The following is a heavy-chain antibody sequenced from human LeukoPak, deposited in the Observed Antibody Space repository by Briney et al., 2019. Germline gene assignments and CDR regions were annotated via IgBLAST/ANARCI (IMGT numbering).Heavy chain of an antibody. Sequence: PSQTLSLTCTVSGGSISSGNYYWSWIRPPAGKGLEWIGRIYTSGSTSYNPSLKSRVTISVDTSKNQFSLRLSSVTAADTAVYYCVRGRLRDGYNKFYYYYHMDVWGKGTTVTVS. CDR1: GGSISSGNYY. D-gene: IGHD5-24*01. CDR2: IYTSGST. J-gene: IGHJ6*03. CDR3: VRGRLRDGYNKFYYYYHMDV. V-gene: IGHV4-61*02.